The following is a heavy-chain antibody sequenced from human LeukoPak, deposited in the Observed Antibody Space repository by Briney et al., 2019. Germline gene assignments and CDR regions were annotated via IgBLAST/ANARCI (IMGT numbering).Heavy chain of an antibody. V-gene: IGHV3-33*01. CDR2: IWYDGSEQ. J-gene: IGHJ1*01. Sequence: GGSLRLSCAASGFTFSTYAIHWVRQAPGKGLEWVAVIWYDGSEQYYADSVKGRFIISRDNSKSTSDLQMNSLRAEDTAVYYCAREGDSRWGELSPWGQGTMVTVSA. CDR3: AREGDSRWGELSP. D-gene: IGHD3-16*02. CDR1: GFTFSTYA.